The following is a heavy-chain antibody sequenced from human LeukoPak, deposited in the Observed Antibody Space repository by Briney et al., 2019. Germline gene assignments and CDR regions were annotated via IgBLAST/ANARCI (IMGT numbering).Heavy chain of an antibody. J-gene: IGHJ5*02. Sequence: PSETLSLTCAVYGGSFSGYYWSWIRQPPGKGLEWIGEINHSGGTNYNPSLKSRVTISVDTSKNQFSLKLSSVTAADTAVYYCARGSPHDYGDSPIGFDPWGQGTLVTVSS. V-gene: IGHV4-34*01. CDR2: INHSGGT. CDR3: ARGSPHDYGDSPIGFDP. D-gene: IGHD4-17*01. CDR1: GGSFSGYY.